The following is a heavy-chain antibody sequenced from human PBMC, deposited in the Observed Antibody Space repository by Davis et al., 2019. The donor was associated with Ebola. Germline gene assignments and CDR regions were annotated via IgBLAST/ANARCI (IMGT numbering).Heavy chain of an antibody. CDR1: GGSFSDHY. V-gene: IGHV4-34*01. D-gene: IGHD1-1*01. Sequence: SETLSLTCAVYGGSFSDHYWSWIRQSPEKGLDWIGEINPSGSTNYNPSLKSRVTISADTSKNQFSLKLSSVTAADTAVYYCARGLVLEERWFDPWGQGTLVTVSS. CDR2: INPSGST. J-gene: IGHJ5*02. CDR3: ARGLVLEERWFDP.